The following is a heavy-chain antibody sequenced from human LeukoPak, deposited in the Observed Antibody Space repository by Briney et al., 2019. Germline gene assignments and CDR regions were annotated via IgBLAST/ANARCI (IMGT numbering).Heavy chain of an antibody. CDR3: ARRYYGSGSYYNWFDP. J-gene: IGHJ5*02. V-gene: IGHV5-51*01. D-gene: IGHD3-10*01. CDR2: IYPGDSDT. CDR1: GYSFTSYW. Sequence: GESLKISCKGSGYSFTSYWIGWVRQTPGKGLEWMGIIYPGDSDTRYSPSFQGQVTISADKSISTAYLQWSSLKASDTAMYYCARRYYGSGSYYNWFDPWGQGTLVTVSS.